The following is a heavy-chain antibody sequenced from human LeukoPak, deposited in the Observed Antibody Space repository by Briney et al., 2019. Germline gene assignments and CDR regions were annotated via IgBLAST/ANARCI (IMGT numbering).Heavy chain of an antibody. V-gene: IGHV1-2*02. Sequence: GSVKVSCKASGYTFTGYYMHWVRQAPGQGLEWMGWINPNSGGTNYAQKFQGRVTMTRDTSISTAYMELSRLRSDDTAVYYCARGPGEGGSSGYYYGKPEDPAEYYFDYWGQGTLVTVSS. CDR2: INPNSGGT. CDR3: ARGPGEGGSSGYYYGKPEDPAEYYFDY. J-gene: IGHJ4*02. D-gene: IGHD3-22*01. CDR1: GYTFTGYY.